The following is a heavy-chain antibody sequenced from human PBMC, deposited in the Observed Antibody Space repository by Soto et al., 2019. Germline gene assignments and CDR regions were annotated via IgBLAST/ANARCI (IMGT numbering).Heavy chain of an antibody. CDR2: IWNDGSNK. CDR1: GFTLSTYG. Sequence: QVQLVESGGGVVQPGKSLRLSCAVSGFTLSTYGMHWVRQAPGKGLEWVAVIWNDGSNKFYADSVRGRFTISRDNSKNTVYLEMNSLRGDDTAVYYCASSSPALDYWGQGTLVTVSS. D-gene: IGHD2-2*01. V-gene: IGHV3-33*01. J-gene: IGHJ4*02. CDR3: ASSSPALDY.